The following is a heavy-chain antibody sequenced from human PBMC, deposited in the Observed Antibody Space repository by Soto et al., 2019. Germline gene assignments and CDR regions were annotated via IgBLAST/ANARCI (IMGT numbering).Heavy chain of an antibody. CDR1: GGSFSGYY. CDR3: ARGRRPRGCFDY. Sequence: SETLSLTCAVYGGSFSGYYWSWIRQPPGKGLEWIGEINHSGSTNYNPSLKSRVTISVDTSKNQFSLKLSSVTAADTAVYYCARGRRPRGCFDYWGQGTLVTVSS. CDR2: INHSGST. D-gene: IGHD6-25*01. V-gene: IGHV4-34*01. J-gene: IGHJ4*02.